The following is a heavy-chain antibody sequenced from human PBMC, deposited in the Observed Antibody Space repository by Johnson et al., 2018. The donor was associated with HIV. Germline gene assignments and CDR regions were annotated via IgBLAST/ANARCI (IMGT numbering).Heavy chain of an antibody. V-gene: IGHV3-66*01. Sequence: VQLVESGGGLVQPGGSLRLSCAASGFTVSRNYMSWVRQAPGKGLEWVSVVYSGGSTYYADSVKGRFTVSRDNAKNSLYLQMNSLRAEDTAVYYCARATVESAFDIWGQGTMVTVSS. D-gene: IGHD4-23*01. CDR2: VYSGGST. CDR1: GFTVSRNY. J-gene: IGHJ3*02. CDR3: ARATVESAFDI.